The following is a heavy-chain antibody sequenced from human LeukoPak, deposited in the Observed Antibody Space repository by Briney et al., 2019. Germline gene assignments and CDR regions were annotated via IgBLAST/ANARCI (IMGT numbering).Heavy chain of an antibody. CDR1: GGSFSGYY. CDR2: INHSGST. J-gene: IGHJ6*02. CDR3: ARGKGWLRWGPIHYGMDV. V-gene: IGHV4-34*01. D-gene: IGHD5-12*01. Sequence: SETLSLTCAVYGGSFSGYYWSWIRQPPGKGLEWIGEINHSGSTNYNPSLKSRVTISVDTSKNQFSLKLSSVTAADTAVYYCARGKGWLRWGPIHYGMDVWGQGTTVTVSS.